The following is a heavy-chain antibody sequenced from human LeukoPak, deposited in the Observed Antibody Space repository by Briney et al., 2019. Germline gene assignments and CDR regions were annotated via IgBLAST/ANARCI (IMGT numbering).Heavy chain of an antibody. CDR2: IIPIFGTA. CDR3: ARVGGSYYYYFDY. Sequence: GASVKVSCKASGGTFSSYAISWVRQAPGQGLEWMGGIIPIFGTANYAQKFQGRVTMTTDTSTSTAYMELRSLRSDDTAVYYCARVGGSYYYYFDYWGQGTLVTVSS. D-gene: IGHD1-26*01. CDR1: GGTFSSYA. V-gene: IGHV1-69*05. J-gene: IGHJ4*02.